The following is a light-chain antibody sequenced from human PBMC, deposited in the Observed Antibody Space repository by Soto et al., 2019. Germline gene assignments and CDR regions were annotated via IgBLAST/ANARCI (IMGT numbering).Light chain of an antibody. V-gene: IGKV1-5*01. Sequence: DIQLTQSPPTLSASVGDRVTTTCRASQSIRYYLAWYQQMPGKAPKLLIYGASSLQSGVPSRFSGSGSGTEFTLTISSLQPDDFATYFCQHHNSYSQTFGQGTKV. CDR2: GAS. CDR3: QHHNSYSQT. CDR1: QSIRYY. J-gene: IGKJ1*01.